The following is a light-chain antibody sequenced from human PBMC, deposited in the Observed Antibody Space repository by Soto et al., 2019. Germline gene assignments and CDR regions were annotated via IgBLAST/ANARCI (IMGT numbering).Light chain of an antibody. Sequence: DIQGTRVPSTLSASVGDTGTITFRASQTISGWLAWYQQRPGKAPNLLIFDASTLESGVPSRFSGSGSGTTFTLTISSLQSDDFATYYCLQYNGYYRTFGQGTKVDIK. CDR3: LQYNGYYRT. J-gene: IGKJ1*01. V-gene: IGKV1-5*01. CDR2: DAS. CDR1: QTISGW.